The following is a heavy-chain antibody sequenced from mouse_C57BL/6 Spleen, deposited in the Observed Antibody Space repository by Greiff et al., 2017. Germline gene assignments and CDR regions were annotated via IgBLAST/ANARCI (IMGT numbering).Heavy chain of an antibody. D-gene: IGHD1-1*01. J-gene: IGHJ1*03. CDR2: ILPGSGST. CDR3: ARHYYGGSSHWYFDV. CDR1: GYTFTGYW. V-gene: IGHV1-9*01. Sequence: QVQLQQSGAELMKPGASVKLSCKATGYTFTGYWIEWVKQRPGHGLEWIGEILPGSGSTNYNEKFKDKATFTADTSSNTAYMQLSSLTTEDSAIYYCARHYYGGSSHWYFDVWGTGTPVTVSA.